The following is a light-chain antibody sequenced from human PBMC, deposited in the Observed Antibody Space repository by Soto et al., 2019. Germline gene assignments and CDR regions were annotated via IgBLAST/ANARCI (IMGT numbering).Light chain of an antibody. Sequence: EVVLTQSPGTLSLSPGERVTLSCRASQSVASSYLAWYQQKPGRAPRLLFYGASSRATGIPDRFSGSGSGTDFTLTISRLEPEDFAVYYCQQYGSSPPYTFGQGTKLEIK. CDR3: QQYGSSPPYT. CDR1: QSVASSY. CDR2: GAS. V-gene: IGKV3-20*01. J-gene: IGKJ2*01.